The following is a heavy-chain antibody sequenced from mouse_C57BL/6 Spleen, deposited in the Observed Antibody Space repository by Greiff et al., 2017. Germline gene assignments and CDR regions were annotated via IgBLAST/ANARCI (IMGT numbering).Heavy chain of an antibody. CDR2: IRNKANGYTT. V-gene: IGHV7-3*01. Sequence: EVKVVESGGGLVQPGGSLSLSCAASGFTFTDYYMSWVRQPPGRALEWLGFIRNKANGYTTEYSASVKGRFTISRDNSQSILYLQMNALRAEDSATYYCARYPSMYYYGSSYDYYAMDYWGQGTSVTVSS. J-gene: IGHJ4*01. CDR1: GFTFTDYY. CDR3: ARYPSMYYYGSSYDYYAMDY. D-gene: IGHD1-1*01.